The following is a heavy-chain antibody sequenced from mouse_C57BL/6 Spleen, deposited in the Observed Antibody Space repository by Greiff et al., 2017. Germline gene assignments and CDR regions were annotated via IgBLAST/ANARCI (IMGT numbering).Heavy chain of an antibody. D-gene: IGHD4-1*01. V-gene: IGHV1-72*01. J-gene: IGHJ2*01. CDR2: IDPNSGGT. CDR3: ARGGTGTCYFDY. Sequence: QVQLQQSGAELVKPGASVKLSCKASGYTFTSYWMHWVKQRPGRGLEWIGRIDPNSGGTKYNEKFKSKATLTVDKPSSPAYMQLSSVTSEDSAVYYCARGGTGTCYFDYWGQGTTLTVSS. CDR1: GYTFTSYW.